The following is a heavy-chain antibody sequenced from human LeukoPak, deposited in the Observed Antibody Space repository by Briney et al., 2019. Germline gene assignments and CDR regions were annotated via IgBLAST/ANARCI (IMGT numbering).Heavy chain of an antibody. V-gene: IGHV3-23*01. J-gene: IGHJ4*02. CDR2: ISGSGGST. CDR1: GFTFSSYA. CDR3: AKLPIFGVVAPNDY. D-gene: IGHD3-3*01. Sequence: PGGSLRLSCAASGFTFSSYAMSGVRQAPGKGLEWVSAISGSGGSTYYADSVKGRFTISRDNSKNTLYLQMNSLRAEDTAVYYCAKLPIFGVVAPNDYWGQGTLVTVSS.